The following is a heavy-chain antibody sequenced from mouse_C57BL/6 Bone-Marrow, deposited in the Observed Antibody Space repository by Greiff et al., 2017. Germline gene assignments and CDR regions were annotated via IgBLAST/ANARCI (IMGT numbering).Heavy chain of an antibody. V-gene: IGHV1-59*01. CDR2: IDPSDSYT. J-gene: IGHJ1*03. Sequence: QVQLQQPGAELVRPGTSVKLSCKASGYTFTSYWMHWVKQRPGQGLEWIGVIDPSDSYTNYNQKFKGKATLTVDTSSSTAYMQLSSLTSEDSAVYYCAREGGNSCWYFDVWGTGTTVTVSS. D-gene: IGHD2-1*01. CDR1: GYTFTSYW. CDR3: AREGGNSCWYFDV.